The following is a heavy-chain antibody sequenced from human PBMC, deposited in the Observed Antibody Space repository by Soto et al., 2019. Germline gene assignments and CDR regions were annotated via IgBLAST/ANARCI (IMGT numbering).Heavy chain of an antibody. Sequence: QVQLVESGGGVVQPGRSLRLSCAASGFTFSSYGMHWVRQAPGKGLEWVAVISYDGSNKYYADSVKGRFTISRDNSKNTLYLQMNSLRAEDTAVYYCAKRNSVATIDYYYGMDVWGQGTTVTVSS. D-gene: IGHD5-12*01. V-gene: IGHV3-30*18. CDR3: AKRNSVATIDYYYGMDV. CDR2: ISYDGSNK. J-gene: IGHJ6*02. CDR1: GFTFSSYG.